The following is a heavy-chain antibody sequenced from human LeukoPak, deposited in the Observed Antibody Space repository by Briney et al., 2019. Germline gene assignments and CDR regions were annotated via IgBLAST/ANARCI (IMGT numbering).Heavy chain of an antibody. CDR3: ARRQGCSSTSCPPDY. CDR1: GYSFTTYW. V-gene: IGHV5-51*01. J-gene: IGHJ4*02. D-gene: IGHD2-2*01. Sequence: GESLKISCRGSGYSFTTYWIGWVRQMPGKGLEWIGLIYPGDSDTSYTPSFQGQVTMSADKSINTAYLQWSSLKASDTAMYYCARRQGCSSTSCPPDYWGQGTLVTVSP. CDR2: IYPGDSDT.